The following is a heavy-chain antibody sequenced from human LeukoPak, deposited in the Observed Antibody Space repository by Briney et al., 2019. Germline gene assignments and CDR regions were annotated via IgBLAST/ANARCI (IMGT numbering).Heavy chain of an antibody. CDR2: INHSGST. CDR1: GGCFSGYY. D-gene: IGHD2-2*01. Sequence: SETLSLTCAVYGGCFSGYYWSWIRQPPGKGLEWIGEINHSGSTNYNPSLKGRVTISVDTSKNQFSLKLSSVTAADTAVYYCARHLKSSRVVPAAMPGVPFDPWGQGPLVTVSS. CDR3: ARHLKSSRVVPAAMPGVPFDP. V-gene: IGHV4-34*01. J-gene: IGHJ5*02.